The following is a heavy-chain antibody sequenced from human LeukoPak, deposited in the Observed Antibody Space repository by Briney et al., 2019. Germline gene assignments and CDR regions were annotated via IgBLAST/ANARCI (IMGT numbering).Heavy chain of an antibody. J-gene: IGHJ6*03. CDR1: GGSFSGYY. CDR3: ATFRKGYCSSTSCYDYYYMDV. V-gene: IGHV4-34*01. CDR2: INHSGST. D-gene: IGHD2-2*01. Sequence: PSETLSLTCAVYGGSFSGYYWSWIRQPPGKGLEWIGEINHSGSTNYNPSLKSRVTISVDTSKNQISLKLSSVTAADTAVYYCATFRKGYCSSTSCYDYYYMDVWGKGTTVTVSS.